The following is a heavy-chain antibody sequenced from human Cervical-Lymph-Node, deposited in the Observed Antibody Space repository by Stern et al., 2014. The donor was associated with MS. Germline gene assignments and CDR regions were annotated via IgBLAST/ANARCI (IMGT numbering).Heavy chain of an antibody. J-gene: IGHJ4*02. V-gene: IGHV4-30-4*01. CDR2: IYYSGTT. CDR1: GGSISSGDYY. D-gene: IGHD3/OR15-3a*01. Sequence: QLQLQESGPGLVKPSQTLSLTCTVSGGSISSGDYYWSWIRQPPGKGLEWIGYIYYSGTTYYNPSLKSRVTISVDTSKNQFSLKLSSVTAADTAVYYCAREGPRTGTLVYWGQGTLVTVSS. CDR3: AREGPRTGTLVY.